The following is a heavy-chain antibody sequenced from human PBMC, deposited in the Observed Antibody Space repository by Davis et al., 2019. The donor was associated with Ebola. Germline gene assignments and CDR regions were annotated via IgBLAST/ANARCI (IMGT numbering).Heavy chain of an antibody. Sequence: ASVKVSCKASGYTFTDYNIHWMRQAPGQGLEWLGRVILKSGATNYAQKFQGRVTMTRDTSISTVYMELSSLRYDDTADYYCARGNNYAHEYWGQGTLVTVSS. V-gene: IGHV1-2*06. J-gene: IGHJ4*02. CDR3: ARGNNYAHEY. CDR1: GYTFTDYN. CDR2: VILKSGAT. D-gene: IGHD4-11*01.